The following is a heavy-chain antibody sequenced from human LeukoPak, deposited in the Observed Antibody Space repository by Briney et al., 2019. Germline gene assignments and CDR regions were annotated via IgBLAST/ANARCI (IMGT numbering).Heavy chain of an antibody. CDR1: GGSFSGYY. Sequence: SETLSLTCAVYGGSFSGYYWSWIRQPPGKGLEWIGEINHSGSTNYNPSLKSRVTISVDTSKNQFSLKLSSVTAADTAVYYCARGLPATMVRGVIPSGYYYGMDVWGQGTTVTVSS. D-gene: IGHD3-10*01. J-gene: IGHJ6*02. V-gene: IGHV4-34*01. CDR2: INHSGST. CDR3: ARGLPATMVRGVIPSGYYYGMDV.